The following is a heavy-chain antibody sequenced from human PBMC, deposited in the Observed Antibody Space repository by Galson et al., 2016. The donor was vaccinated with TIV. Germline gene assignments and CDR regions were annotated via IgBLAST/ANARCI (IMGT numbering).Heavy chain of an antibody. V-gene: IGHV3-53*01. Sequence: SLRLSCAASGFSVNYKHMIWVRQTPGKGLEWISLLYSSDTTNYADSVKGRFTVSRDNPKNTVYLQMNNLRAEDTAVYYCAREGRGAAYPNNFDCWGQGTLVTVAA. D-gene: IGHD1-26*01. J-gene: IGHJ4*02. CDR2: LYSSDTT. CDR1: GFSVNYKH. CDR3: AREGRGAAYPNNFDC.